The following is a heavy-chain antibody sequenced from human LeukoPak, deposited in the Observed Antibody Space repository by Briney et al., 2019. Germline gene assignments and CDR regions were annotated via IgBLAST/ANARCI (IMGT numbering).Heavy chain of an antibody. Sequence: SETLSLTCTVSGGSISTYFWSWIRQPPGKGLEWIGHIYFSGSTNYNPSLEGRVTISVDTSKNQFSLTLSSVTAADTAVYYCARHKSSGSYPLDYWGQGILVTVSS. CDR3: ARHKSSGSYPLDY. CDR2: IYFSGST. D-gene: IGHD3-22*01. CDR1: GGSISTYF. J-gene: IGHJ4*02. V-gene: IGHV4-59*08.